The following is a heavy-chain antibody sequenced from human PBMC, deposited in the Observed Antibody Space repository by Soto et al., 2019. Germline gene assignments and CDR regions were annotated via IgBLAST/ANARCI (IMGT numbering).Heavy chain of an antibody. CDR1: GGTFSSYA. CDR3: ARVSIAAAGTYYYYYGMDV. CDR2: IIPIFGTA. J-gene: IGHJ6*02. Sequence: SVKVSCKASGGTFSSYAISRVRQAPGQGLEWMGGIIPIFGTANYAQKFQGRVTITADESTSTAYMELSSLRSEDTAVYYCARVSIAAAGTYYYYYGMDVWGQGTTVTVS. D-gene: IGHD6-13*01. V-gene: IGHV1-69*13.